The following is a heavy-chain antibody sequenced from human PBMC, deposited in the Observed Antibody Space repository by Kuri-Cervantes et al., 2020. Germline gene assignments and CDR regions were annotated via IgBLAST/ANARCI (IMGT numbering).Heavy chain of an antibody. J-gene: IGHJ5*02. Sequence: ASVKVSCKASGYTFTSYDINWVRQATGQGLEWMGWMNPNSGNTGYAQKFQGRVTMTRNTSISTAYMELSSLRSEDTAVYYCARGVGPYDILTGYYKYNWFDPWGQGTLVTVSS. D-gene: IGHD3-9*01. CDR3: ARGVGPYDILTGYYKYNWFDP. V-gene: IGHV1-8*01. CDR1: GYTFTSYD. CDR2: MNPNSGNT.